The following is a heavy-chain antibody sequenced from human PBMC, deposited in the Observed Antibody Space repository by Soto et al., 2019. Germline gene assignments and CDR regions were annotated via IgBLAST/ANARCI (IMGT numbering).Heavy chain of an antibody. J-gene: IGHJ5*02. CDR1: GGTFSSYA. D-gene: IGHD6-13*01. CDR2: IIPIFGTA. V-gene: IGHV1-69*06. Sequence: ASVKVSCKASGGTFSSYAISWVRQAPGQGLEWMGGIIPIFGTANYAQKFQGRVTITADKSTSTAYMELSSLRSEDTAVYYRARDSSSWYNWFDPWGQGPLVTVSS. CDR3: ARDSSSWYNWFDP.